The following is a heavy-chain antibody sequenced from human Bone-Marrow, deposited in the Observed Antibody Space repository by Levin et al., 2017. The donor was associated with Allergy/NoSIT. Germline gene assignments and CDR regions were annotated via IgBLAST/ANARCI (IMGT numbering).Heavy chain of an antibody. J-gene: IGHJ4*02. V-gene: IGHV4-59*01. CDR1: GGSISNYY. CDR3: ARASNSPHTYFDY. D-gene: IGHD5-18*01. Sequence: SQTLSLTCSVSGGSISNYYWSWIRQPPGKGLEWIGYIYYSGSTNYNPSLKSRVTISVDTSKNQFSLKLNSVTAADTAVYYCARASNSPHTYFDYWGQGTLVTVSS. CDR2: IYYSGST.